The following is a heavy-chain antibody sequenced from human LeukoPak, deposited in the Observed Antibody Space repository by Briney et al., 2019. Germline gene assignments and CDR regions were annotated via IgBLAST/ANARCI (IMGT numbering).Heavy chain of an antibody. CDR1: GFTFDYA. CDR3: ARERYLEIAVAGTIFDY. V-gene: IGHV3-9*01. J-gene: IGHJ4*02. Sequence: GGSLRLSCAASGFTFDYAMHWVRQAPGKGLEWVSSISWNSGSIGYADSVKGRFTISRDNAKNSLYLQMNSLRAEDTALYYCARERYLEIAVAGTIFDYWGQGTLLTVSS. CDR2: ISWNSGSI. D-gene: IGHD6-19*01.